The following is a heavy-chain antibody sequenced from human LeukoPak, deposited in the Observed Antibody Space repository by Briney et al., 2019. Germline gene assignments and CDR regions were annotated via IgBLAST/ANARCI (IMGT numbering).Heavy chain of an antibody. CDR3: ARDNFAPGVTMIVVARGHFDY. J-gene: IGHJ4*02. D-gene: IGHD3-22*01. CDR2: IYHSGST. V-gene: IGHV4-30-2*01. Sequence: PSETLSLTCTVSGGSISSGGYYWSWIRQPPGKGLEWIGYIYHSGSTYYNPSLKSRVTISVDRSKNQFSLKLSSVTAADTAVYYCARDNFAPGVTMIVVARGHFDYWGQGTLVTVSS. CDR1: GGSISSGGYY.